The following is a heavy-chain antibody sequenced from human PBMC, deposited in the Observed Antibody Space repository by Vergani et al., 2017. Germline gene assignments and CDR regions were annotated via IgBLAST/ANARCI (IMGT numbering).Heavy chain of an antibody. J-gene: IGHJ3*02. CDR2: ISSSSSYI. Sequence: EVQLVESGGGLVKPGGSLRLSCAASGFTFSSYSMNWVRQAPGKWLEWVSSISSSSSYIYYADSVKGRFTISRDNAKNSLYLQMNSLRAEDTAVYYCARLYSSSSDDAFDIWGQGTMVTVSS. CDR1: GFTFSSYS. D-gene: IGHD6-6*01. V-gene: IGHV3-21*01. CDR3: ARLYSSSSDDAFDI.